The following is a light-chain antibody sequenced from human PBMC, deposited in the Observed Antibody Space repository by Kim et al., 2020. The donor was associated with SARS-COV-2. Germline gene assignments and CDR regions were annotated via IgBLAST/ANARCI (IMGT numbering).Light chain of an antibody. V-gene: IGLV4-69*01. Sequence: QLVLTQSPSASASLGASVKLTCTLSSGHSSYAIAWHQQQPEKGPRYLMKLNSDGSHSKGDGIPDRFSGSSSGAERYLTISSLQSEDEADYYCQTWGTGKAMFGGGTQLTVL. J-gene: IGLJ7*01. CDR1: SGHSSYA. CDR2: LNSDGSH. CDR3: QTWGTGKAM.